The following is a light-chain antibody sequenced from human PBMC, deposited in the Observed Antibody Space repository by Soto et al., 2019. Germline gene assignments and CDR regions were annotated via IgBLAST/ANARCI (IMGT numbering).Light chain of an antibody. Sequence: QSVLTQPPSASGTPGQRVTISCSGSSSNIGSNTVNWYQQLPGTAPKLLFYSNSQRPSGVPDRFSGSKSGTSASLAIIVLQSEDEADYYCAAWDDSLNGRYVFGTGTKVTVL. CDR2: SNS. J-gene: IGLJ1*01. CDR1: SSNIGSNT. CDR3: AAWDDSLNGRYV. V-gene: IGLV1-44*01.